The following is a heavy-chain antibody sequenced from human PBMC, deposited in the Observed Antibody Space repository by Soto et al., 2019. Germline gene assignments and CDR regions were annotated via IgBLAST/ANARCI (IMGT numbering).Heavy chain of an antibody. V-gene: IGHV4-34*01. Sequence: SETLSLTCAVYGGSFSGYYWSWIRQPPGKGLEWIGEINHSGSTNYNPSLKSRVTISVDTSKNQFSLKLSSVSAADTAVYYCAREKAAGTVEAFDIWGQGTLVTVSS. J-gene: IGHJ3*02. CDR3: AREKAAGTVEAFDI. D-gene: IGHD6-13*01. CDR1: GGSFSGYY. CDR2: INHSGST.